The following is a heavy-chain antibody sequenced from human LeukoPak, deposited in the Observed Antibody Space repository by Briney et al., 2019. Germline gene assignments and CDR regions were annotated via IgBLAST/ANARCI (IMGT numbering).Heavy chain of an antibody. CDR1: GFTFSSYS. Sequence: RLSCAASGFTFSSYSMNWVRQAPGQGLEWVSSISSSSSYIYYADSVKGRFTISRDNAKSSLYLQMNSLRAEDTAVYYCARDMWAYYGMDVWGQGTTVTVSS. CDR3: ARDMWAYYGMDV. D-gene: IGHD1-26*01. CDR2: ISSSSSYI. V-gene: IGHV3-21*01. J-gene: IGHJ6*02.